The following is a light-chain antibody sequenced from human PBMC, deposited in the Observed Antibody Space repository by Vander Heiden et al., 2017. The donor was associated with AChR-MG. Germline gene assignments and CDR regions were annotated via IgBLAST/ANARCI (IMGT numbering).Light chain of an antibody. J-gene: IGKJ2*01. CDR1: QGISNY. Sequence: DIQMTQSPSPPSASVGDRVTTTRQSSQGISNYLNWYQQKPGQAPTPLIHDASNLQTGVPFRVSGSGSGTDFTFTSRSLQPEDIATYYWRQYDNLPPTFGQGTKLEIK. CDR3: RQYDNLPPT. CDR2: DAS. V-gene: IGKV1-33*01.